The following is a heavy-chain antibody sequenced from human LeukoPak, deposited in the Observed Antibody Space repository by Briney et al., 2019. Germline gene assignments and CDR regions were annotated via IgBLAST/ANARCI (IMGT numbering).Heavy chain of an antibody. CDR1: GGSISSYY. J-gene: IGHJ4*02. CDR2: IYYSGSI. CDR3: ARHESWRMEYSYGGFDY. D-gene: IGHD5-18*01. Sequence: SETLSLTCTVSGGSISSYYWSWIRQPPGKGLEWIGYIYYSGSINYNPSLKSRVTISVDTSKNQFSLKLSSVTAADTAVYYCARHESWRMEYSYGGFDYWGQGTLVTVSS. V-gene: IGHV4-59*08.